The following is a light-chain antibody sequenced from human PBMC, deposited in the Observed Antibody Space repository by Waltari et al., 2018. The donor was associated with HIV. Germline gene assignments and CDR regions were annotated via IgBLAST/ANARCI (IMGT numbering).Light chain of an antibody. V-gene: IGLV2-23*02. CDR1: RSDIGSYNI. CDR3: CSYASDRSVL. Sequence: QSALTQPAYVSGSPGQSITFPCTGTRSDIGSYNIVSWFQQHPGKAPKLMIYEVSKRPSGVSYRFSGSKSGNTASLTISGLQAEDEADYYCCSYASDRSVLFGGGTKLTVL. CDR2: EVS. J-gene: IGLJ2*01.